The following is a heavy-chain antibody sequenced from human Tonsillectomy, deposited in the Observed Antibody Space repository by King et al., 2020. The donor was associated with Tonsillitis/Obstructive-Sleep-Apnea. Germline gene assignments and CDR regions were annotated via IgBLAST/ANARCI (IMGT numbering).Heavy chain of an antibody. CDR2: IHFSGST. J-gene: IGHJ4*02. V-gene: IGHV4-39*02. Sequence: QLQESGPGLVKPSETLSLTCTVSGGSISSSTYYWGWIRQPPGKGLEWIGSIHFSGSTYYNPSLKSRVTISVDTSKNQFSLNLSSVTAAATAVYYCATEGDYSSTNYFDYWGQGTLVTVSS. CDR3: ATEGDYSSTNYFDY. CDR1: GGSISSSTYY. D-gene: IGHD6-13*01.